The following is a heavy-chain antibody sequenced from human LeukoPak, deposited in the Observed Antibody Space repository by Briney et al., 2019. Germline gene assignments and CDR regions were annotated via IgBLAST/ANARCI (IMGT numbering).Heavy chain of an antibody. D-gene: IGHD5-12*01. Sequence: PSETLSLTCAVYGGSFSGYYWSWIRQPPGKGLEWIGEINHSGSTNYNPSLKSRVTISVDTSKNQFSLKLSSVTAADTAVYYCARGGMVATKGVLAFDYWGQGTPVTVSS. V-gene: IGHV4-34*01. CDR3: ARGGMVATKGVLAFDY. CDR2: INHSGST. CDR1: GGSFSGYY. J-gene: IGHJ4*02.